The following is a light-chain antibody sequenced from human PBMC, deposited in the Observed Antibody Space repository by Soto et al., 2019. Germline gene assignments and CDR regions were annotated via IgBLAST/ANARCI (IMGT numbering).Light chain of an antibody. Sequence: QTVVTQEPSLSVSPGGTVTLTCGFSSGSVSTSFYPSWYQQTPGQAPRTLIYNTNTRSSGVPDRFSGSILGNKAALTITGAQADDESDYYCVLYMGSGKQVFGGGTKLTVL. CDR1: SGSVSTSFY. J-gene: IGLJ3*02. CDR3: VLYMGSGKQV. CDR2: NTN. V-gene: IGLV8-61*01.